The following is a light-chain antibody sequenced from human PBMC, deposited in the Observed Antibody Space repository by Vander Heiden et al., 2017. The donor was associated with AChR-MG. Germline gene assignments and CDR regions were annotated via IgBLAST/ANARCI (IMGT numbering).Light chain of an antibody. CDR1: QSVSSN. CDR3: QQDNNWPLT. V-gene: IGKV3-15*01. J-gene: IGKJ2*01. Sequence: EIVMTQSPATLSVSPGERATLSCRASQSVSSNLAWYQQKPGQAPRLLIYGASTRATGIPARFSGSGSGTEFTLTISSLQSEDFAVYYCQQDNNWPLTFGQGTKLDIK. CDR2: GAS.